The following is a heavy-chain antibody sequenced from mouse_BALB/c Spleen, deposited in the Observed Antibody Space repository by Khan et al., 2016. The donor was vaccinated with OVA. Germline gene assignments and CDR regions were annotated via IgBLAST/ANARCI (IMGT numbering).Heavy chain of an antibody. J-gene: IGHJ4*01. CDR2: IWAGGST. Sequence: QGQLKESGPGLVAPSQSLSITCTVSGFSLTTYGVHWVRQPPGKGLEWLGVIWAGGSTNFNSALMSRLSISKDNSKSKVFFKMHSMPTTDAAMYYCARDRNYSNYWAMDYWGQGTSVTVSS. CDR3: ARDRNYSNYWAMDY. V-gene: IGHV2-9*02. D-gene: IGHD2-5*01. CDR1: GFSLTTYG.